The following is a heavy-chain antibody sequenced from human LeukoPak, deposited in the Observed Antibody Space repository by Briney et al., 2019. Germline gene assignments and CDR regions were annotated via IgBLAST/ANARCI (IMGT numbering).Heavy chain of an antibody. D-gene: IGHD4-23*01. CDR2: INHSGRT. V-gene: IGHV4-34*01. J-gene: IGHJ5*02. CDR3: ARDGGSNNYWFDP. CDR1: GGSFGVYY. Sequence: SETLSLTCALYGGSFGVYYWIWIRQPPGKGLEWIGEINHSGRTNYKPSLKSRVTISLDKSKNQFSLKLSSVAAADTAVYFCARDGGSNNYWFDPWGQGTLVILSS.